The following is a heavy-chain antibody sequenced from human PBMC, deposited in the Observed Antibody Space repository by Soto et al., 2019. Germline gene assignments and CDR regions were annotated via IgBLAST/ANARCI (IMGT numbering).Heavy chain of an antibody. Sequence: GSLRLSCAASGFTFSTYGMHWVRQAPGKGLEWVAVIWNDGGNKYYADSVRGRFTISRDNSKNTLYLQMDSLRAEDTAVYYCARDRVYGSGSFYNVGYWGQGTLVTVSS. V-gene: IGHV3-33*01. CDR2: IWNDGGNK. D-gene: IGHD3-10*01. CDR3: ARDRVYGSGSFYNVGY. J-gene: IGHJ4*02. CDR1: GFTFSTYG.